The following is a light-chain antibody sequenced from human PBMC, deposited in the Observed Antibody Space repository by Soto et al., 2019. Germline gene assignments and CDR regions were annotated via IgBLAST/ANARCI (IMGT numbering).Light chain of an antibody. V-gene: IGKV2-30*01. CDR1: QGLVYGDGHTY. J-gene: IGKJ4*01. CDR2: KVS. Sequence: DVVMTQSPLSLPVTLGQPASISCRSSQGLVYGDGHTYLHWFQQRPGQSPRRLIYKVSNRDSGVPDRISGSGSGANFTLKISWGEAEDVGVYYCMQGTYRPPTFGGGTKVEIK. CDR3: MQGTYRPPT.